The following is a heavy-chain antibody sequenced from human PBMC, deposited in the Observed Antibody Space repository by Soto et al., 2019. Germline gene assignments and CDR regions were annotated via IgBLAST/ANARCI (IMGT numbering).Heavy chain of an antibody. D-gene: IGHD6-13*01. Sequence: PGGSLRLSCAASGFTFSTYAMNWVRQAPGKGLEWVSGISGSGDSTYYADSVKGRFTISRDNAKNSLYLQMNSLRAEDTAVYYCAKDPFDSSSWIFDYWGQGTLVTVSS. CDR3: AKDPFDSSSWIFDY. J-gene: IGHJ4*02. V-gene: IGHV3-23*01. CDR2: ISGSGDST. CDR1: GFTFSTYA.